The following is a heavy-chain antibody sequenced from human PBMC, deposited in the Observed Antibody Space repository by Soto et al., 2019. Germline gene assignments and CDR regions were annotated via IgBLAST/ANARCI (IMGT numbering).Heavy chain of an antibody. V-gene: IGHV4-39*01. CDR3: ERHYYDSSVCPPGDY. D-gene: IGHD3-22*01. Sequence: PSETLSLTCTVSGGSISSNSHYWGWIRQPPGKGLEWIGSIYYSGNTYYNSSLKSRVTISVDTSQNQFSLKLSSVTAADTAVYFCERHYYDSSVCPPGDYWGQGTLVTVS. J-gene: IGHJ4*02. CDR2: IYYSGNT. CDR1: GGSISSNSHY.